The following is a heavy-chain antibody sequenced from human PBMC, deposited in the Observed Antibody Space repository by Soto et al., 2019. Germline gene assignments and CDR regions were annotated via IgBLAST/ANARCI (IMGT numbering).Heavy chain of an antibody. CDR3: VRDRLTVTGTKCFDY. CDR1: GYSYTTFG. Sequence: QVQLVQSGAEVMKPGASVKVSCKPSGYSYTTFGISWVRQAPGQGLEWMGWMNSNSGKTDYAQKFQGRVTMTTDTFTRTAYMDLRSLTSDDTAVYFCVRDRLTVTGTKCFDYWGQGTLVTVSS. V-gene: IGHV1-18*01. CDR2: MNSNSGKT. D-gene: IGHD4-17*01. J-gene: IGHJ4*02.